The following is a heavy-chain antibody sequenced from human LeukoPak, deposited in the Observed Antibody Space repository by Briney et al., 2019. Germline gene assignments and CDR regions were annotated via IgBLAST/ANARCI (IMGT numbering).Heavy chain of an antibody. J-gene: IGHJ4*02. D-gene: IGHD3-16*02. CDR1: GGSFSGYY. CDR2: INHSGST. Sequence: SETLSLTCAVYGGSFSGYYWSRIRQPPGKGLEWIGEINHSGSTNYNPSLKSRVTISVGTSKNQFSLKLSSVTAADTAVYYCARGPGDYVWGSYRRFDYWGQGTLVTVSS. V-gene: IGHV4-34*01. CDR3: ARGPGDYVWGSYRRFDY.